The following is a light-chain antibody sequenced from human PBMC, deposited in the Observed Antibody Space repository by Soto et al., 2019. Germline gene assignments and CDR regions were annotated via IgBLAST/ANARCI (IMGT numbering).Light chain of an antibody. CDR1: RSIGDY. CDR3: QQSYSTPYS. V-gene: IGKV1-39*01. CDR2: LTS. J-gene: IGKJ2*01. Sequence: DIQMTQSPSSLSASVGDRVTITCRASRSIGDYLNWYQQKPESAPKLLIYLTSSLQSGVPSRFSGSGSGTDFTLSISSPQPEDFATYYCQQSYSTPYSFGQGTKVDIK.